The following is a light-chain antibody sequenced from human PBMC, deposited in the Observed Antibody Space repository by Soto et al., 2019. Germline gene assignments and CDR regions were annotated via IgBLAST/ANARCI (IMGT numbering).Light chain of an antibody. CDR2: KAT. CDR1: RNINNL. V-gene: IGKV1-5*03. Sequence: DIQMTQSPSTLSASVGDRVAITCRASRNINNLLAWYQQKPGKAPKLLIYKATSLESGVPSRFSGGGSGTEFTLTSSLLQPDYFASYYHQRYYTLPLTFGGGTKVEIK. J-gene: IGKJ4*01. CDR3: QRYYTLPLT.